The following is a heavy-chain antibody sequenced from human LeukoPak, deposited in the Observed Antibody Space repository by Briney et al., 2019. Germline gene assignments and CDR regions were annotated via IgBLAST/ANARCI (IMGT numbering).Heavy chain of an antibody. J-gene: IGHJ3*02. CDR1: GGSISSGDYY. V-gene: IGHV4-30-4*08. CDR2: IYYSGST. D-gene: IGHD2-2*01. CDR3: ARVLYCSSTSCSHDAFDI. Sequence: SQTLSLTCTVSGGSISSGDYYWSWIRQPPGKGLEWVGYIYYSGSTYYNPSLKSRVTISVDTSKNQFSLKLSSVTAADTAVYYCARVLYCSSTSCSHDAFDIWGQGTMVTVSS.